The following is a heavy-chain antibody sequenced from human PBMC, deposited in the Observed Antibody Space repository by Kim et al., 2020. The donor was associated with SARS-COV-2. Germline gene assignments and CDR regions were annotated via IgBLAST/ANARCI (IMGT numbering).Heavy chain of an antibody. CDR1: GFTFSSYA. J-gene: IGHJ4*02. V-gene: IGHV3-23*01. Sequence: GGSLRLSCAASGFTFSSYAMIWVHQAPGKGLEWVSSISGSGDRTFYVDSVKGRFTISRDNSKNTVYLQMNSLRADDTAQYYCAKAIGYCSRTSCYVYFDYWGQGTLVTVSS. D-gene: IGHD2-2*01. CDR3: AKAIGYCSRTSCYVYFDY. CDR2: ISGSGDRT.